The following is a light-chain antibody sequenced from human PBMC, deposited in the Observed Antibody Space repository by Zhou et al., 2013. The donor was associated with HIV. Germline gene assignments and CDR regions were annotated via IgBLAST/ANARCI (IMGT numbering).Light chain of an antibody. V-gene: IGKV1-16*01. J-gene: IGKJ5*01. CDR1: QSISSY. CDR2: AAS. Sequence: DIRMTQSPSSLSASVGDRVTITCRASQSISSYLNWYQQKPGKAPKHLIYAASSLQSGVPSRFSGSGSGTDFTLTISSLQPEDFATYYCQQYNSYPLTFGQGTRLEIK. CDR3: QQYNSYPLT.